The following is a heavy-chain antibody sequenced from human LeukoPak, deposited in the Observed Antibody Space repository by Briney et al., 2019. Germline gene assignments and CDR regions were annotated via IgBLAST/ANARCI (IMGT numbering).Heavy chain of an antibody. CDR1: GASRSGYY. V-gene: IGHV4-34*01. Sequence: PSETLSLTCGVYGASRSGYYWTWIRQPPGKGLEWIGGTNHSGSTKYNPSLRSRVTISVDTSKNQFSLNLRSVTAADTSVYYGARVADYDFWITHYPPNRLRFDYWGQGTLVTVSS. CDR3: ARVADYDFWITHYPPNRLRFDY. J-gene: IGHJ4*02. D-gene: IGHD3-3*01. CDR2: TNHSGST.